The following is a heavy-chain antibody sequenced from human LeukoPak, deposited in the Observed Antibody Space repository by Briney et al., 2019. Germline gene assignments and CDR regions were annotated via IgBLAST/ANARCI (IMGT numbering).Heavy chain of an antibody. CDR2: MNPNSGNT. CDR3: ARGPSGRYCSSTSCRSYYYYYGMDV. V-gene: IGHV1-8*01. Sequence: ASVKVSCKASGYTFTSYDINWVRQATGQGLEWMGWMNPNSGNTGYAQKFQGRVTMTRNTSISTACMELSSLRSEDTAVYYCARGPSGRYCSSTSCRSYYYYYGMDVWGKGTTVTVSS. J-gene: IGHJ6*04. CDR1: GYTFTSYD. D-gene: IGHD2-2*01.